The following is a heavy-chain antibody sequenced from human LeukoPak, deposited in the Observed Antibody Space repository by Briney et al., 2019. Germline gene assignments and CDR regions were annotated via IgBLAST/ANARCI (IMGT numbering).Heavy chain of an antibody. V-gene: IGHV1-2*06. CDR2: INPNSGGT. J-gene: IGHJ4*02. Sequence: EASVKVSCKASGYTLTGYYMHWVRQAPGQGLEWMGRINPNSGGTNYAQKFQGRVTMTRDTSISTAYMELSRLRSDDTAVYCCAREGGEYYDFWSGYYWIDYWGQGTLVTVSS. CDR3: AREGGEYYDFWSGYYWIDY. CDR1: GYTLTGYY. D-gene: IGHD3-3*01.